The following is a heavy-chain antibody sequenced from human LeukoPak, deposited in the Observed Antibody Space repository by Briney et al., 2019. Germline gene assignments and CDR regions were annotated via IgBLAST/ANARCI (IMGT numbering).Heavy chain of an antibody. CDR1: GYTFTSYS. CDR3: ARDAGPYCSSTSCYPDY. V-gene: IGHV1-18*01. D-gene: IGHD2-2*01. CDR2: ISAYNGNT. Sequence: ASVKVSCKASGYTFTSYSISWVRQAPGQGLEWMGWISAYNGNTNYAQKLQGRVTMTTDTSTSTAYMELRSLRSDDTAVYYCARDAGPYCSSTSCYPDYWGQGTLVTVSS. J-gene: IGHJ4*02.